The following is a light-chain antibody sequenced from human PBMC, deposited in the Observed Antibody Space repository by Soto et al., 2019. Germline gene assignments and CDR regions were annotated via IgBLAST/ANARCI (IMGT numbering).Light chain of an antibody. CDR1: QSVSSSY. CDR3: YQYEQTPPWT. CDR2: GAS. J-gene: IGKJ1*01. Sequence: EIVLTQSPGTLSLSPGERATLSCRASQSVSSSYLAWYQQKPGQAPRLLIYGASSRATGIPDRFSGSGSGTDFTLTISSLQAEDVAVYFCYQYEQTPPWTFGRGTKVDIK. V-gene: IGKV3-20*01.